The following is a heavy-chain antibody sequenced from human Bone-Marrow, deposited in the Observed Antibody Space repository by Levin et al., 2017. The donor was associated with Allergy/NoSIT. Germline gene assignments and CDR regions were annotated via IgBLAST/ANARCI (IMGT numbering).Heavy chain of an antibody. V-gene: IGHV3-30*18. D-gene: IGHD6-6*01. CDR1: GFTFSSYG. Sequence: PGGSLRLSCAASGFTFSSYGMHWVRQAPGKGLEWVAVISYDGSKKYYGDSVKGRLTISRDNSKNTLFLQMNSLRAEGTAVYYCAKDWGVAAPNYYYFYGLDVWGQGTTVTVSS. CDR2: ISYDGSKK. J-gene: IGHJ6*02. CDR3: AKDWGVAAPNYYYFYGLDV.